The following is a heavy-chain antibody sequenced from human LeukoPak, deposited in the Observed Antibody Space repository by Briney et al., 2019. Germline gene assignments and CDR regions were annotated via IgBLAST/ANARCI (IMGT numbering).Heavy chain of an antibody. D-gene: IGHD4-23*01. CDR3: ARLLVVTVAEYFQH. CDR2: INPNSGGT. V-gene: IGHV1-2*02. J-gene: IGHJ1*01. Sequence: ASVKLSFTSSGYTFTVYYMHWVRQSPGQGLEWMGWINPNSGGTNYPQKFQGRVTMTRDTSISTAYMELSRLRSDDTAVYYCARLLVVTVAEYFQHWGQGTLVTVSS. CDR1: GYTFTVYY.